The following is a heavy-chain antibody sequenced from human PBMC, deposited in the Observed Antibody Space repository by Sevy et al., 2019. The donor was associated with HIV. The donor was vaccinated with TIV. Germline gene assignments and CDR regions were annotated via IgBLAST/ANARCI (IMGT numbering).Heavy chain of an antibody. CDR2: INPKSGGT. V-gene: IGHV1-2*02. Sequence: ASVKVSCKASGYTFTGYYLHWVRQAPGQGLEWMGWINPKSGGTNYAPTFQGRVTMTRDTSISTASMELSRLRSDDTAVYYCTRSAAEEKNFYCGGDCYSDYWGQGTLVTVSS. CDR3: TRSAAEEKNFYCGGDCYSDY. CDR1: GYTFTGYY. D-gene: IGHD2-21*02. J-gene: IGHJ4*02.